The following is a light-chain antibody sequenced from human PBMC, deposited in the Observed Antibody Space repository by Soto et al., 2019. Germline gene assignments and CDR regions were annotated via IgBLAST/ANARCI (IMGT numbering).Light chain of an antibody. CDR3: QQYGRSPPFT. V-gene: IGKV3-20*01. CDR2: GAS. J-gene: IGKJ2*01. CDR1: QSVSSTY. Sequence: IVLTQSPGTLSLSPGERATLSCRASQSVSSTYIAWYQQNPGQAPRLLIYGASSRATGIPDRFSGSGSGTDFTLTISRLESEDFAVYFCQQYGRSPPFTFGQGTK.